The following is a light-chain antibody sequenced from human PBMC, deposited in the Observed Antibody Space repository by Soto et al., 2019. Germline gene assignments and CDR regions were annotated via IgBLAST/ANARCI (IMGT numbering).Light chain of an antibody. Sequence: EIVMTQFPATLSVSPGERATFSCRASQVFGSSLAWYQQKPGQAPRLLIYDASTRATGIPARFSGSGSGTEFSLTISSLQSEDSAVYYCQQYSDWPLTFGQGTKVDNK. V-gene: IGKV3-15*01. CDR2: DAS. J-gene: IGKJ1*01. CDR1: QVFGSS. CDR3: QQYSDWPLT.